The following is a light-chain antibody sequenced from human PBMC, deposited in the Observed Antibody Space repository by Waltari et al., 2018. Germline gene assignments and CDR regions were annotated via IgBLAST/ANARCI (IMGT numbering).Light chain of an antibody. J-gene: IGLJ1*01. CDR2: EVD. Sequence: QSALTQPPSASGSPGQSVTIPCAGTATANFNSGFFPWFQHHPGKPPSLIIYEVDKRPSGVPDRFSGSKSANTASLTVSGLQAEDEADYYCSSFALGQNRYVFGTGTKVTVL. V-gene: IGLV2-8*01. CDR1: ATANFNSGF. CDR3: SSFALGQNRYV.